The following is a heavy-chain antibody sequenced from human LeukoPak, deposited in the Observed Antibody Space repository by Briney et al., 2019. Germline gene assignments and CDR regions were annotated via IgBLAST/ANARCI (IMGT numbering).Heavy chain of an antibody. CDR1: GFTFSSYD. V-gene: IGHV3-13*01. CDR3: ARGTGAQYYYYYYMDV. J-gene: IGHJ6*03. Sequence: GGSLRLSCAASGFTFSSYDMHWVRQAPGKGLEWVSVVGPAGDTHYPGSVKGRFTISRENAKNSFYLQMNSLRAGDTAVYYCARGTGAQYYYYYYMDVWGKGTTVTVSS. D-gene: IGHD1-14*01. CDR2: VGPAGDT.